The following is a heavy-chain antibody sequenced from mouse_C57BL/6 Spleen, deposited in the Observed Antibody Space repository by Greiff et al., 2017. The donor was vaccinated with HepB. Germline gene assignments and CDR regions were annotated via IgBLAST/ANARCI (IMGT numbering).Heavy chain of an antibody. J-gene: IGHJ2*01. Sequence: QVHVKQSGAELARPGASVKMSCKASGYTFTSYTMHWVKQRPGQGLEWIGYINPSSGYTKYNQKFKDKATLTADKSSSTAYMQLSSLTSEDSAVYYCARGYSNGYFDYWGQGTTLTVSS. CDR1: GYTFTSYT. CDR3: ARGYSNGYFDY. V-gene: IGHV1-4*01. D-gene: IGHD2-5*01. CDR2: INPSSGYT.